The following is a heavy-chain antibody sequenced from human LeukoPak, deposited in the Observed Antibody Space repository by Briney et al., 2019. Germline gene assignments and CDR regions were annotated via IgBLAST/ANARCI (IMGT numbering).Heavy chain of an antibody. CDR3: ARFYFPEEHDRAWYEAH. CDR1: GFIITDYW. J-gene: IGHJ4*02. Sequence: QTGGSLRLSCAASGFIITDYWMHWVRQAPGKELVWVARIRGDGRATTYADSVKGRFTISRDNAMNTVFLQMKSLRADDTGTYYCARFYFPEEHDRAWYEAHWGQGVLVTVS. V-gene: IGHV3-74*03. D-gene: IGHD6-19*01. CDR2: IRGDGRAT.